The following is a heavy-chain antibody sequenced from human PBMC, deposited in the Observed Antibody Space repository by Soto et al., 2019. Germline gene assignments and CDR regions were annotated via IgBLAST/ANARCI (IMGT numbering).Heavy chain of an antibody. V-gene: IGHV3-33*01. CDR1: GVTFSSYC. D-gene: IGHD6-13*01. CDR3: AREGGQQQLVRYYYYMDV. CDR2: IWYDGSNK. Sequence: PGGSLRLSCAASGVTFSSYCMHWVRQAPGKGLEWVAVIWYDGSNKYYADSVKGRFTISRDNSKNTLYLQMNSLRAEDTAVYYCAREGGQQQLVRYYYYMDVWGKGTTVTVSS. J-gene: IGHJ6*03.